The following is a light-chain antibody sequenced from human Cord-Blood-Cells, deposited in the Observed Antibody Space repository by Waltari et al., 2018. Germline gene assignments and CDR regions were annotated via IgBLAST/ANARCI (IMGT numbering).Light chain of an antibody. V-gene: IGKV1-13*02. CDR2: DAS. Sequence: AIQLTPSPSSLSASVGDRVPITCRASQGISSALAWYQQKPGEAPKLLIYDASSLERGVPSRFSGSGSGTDVTLTISSLQPEDFATYYCQQFNSYPRTFGPGTKVDIK. CDR1: QGISSA. CDR3: QQFNSYPRT. J-gene: IGKJ3*01.